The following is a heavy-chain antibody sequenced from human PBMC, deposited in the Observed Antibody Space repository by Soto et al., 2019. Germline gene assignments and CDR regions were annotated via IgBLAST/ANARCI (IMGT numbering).Heavy chain of an antibody. CDR1: GFTFSSFA. Sequence: EVQLLESGGGLVQPGGSLRLSCAASGFTFSSFAMNWVRQAPGKGLEWVSGISPSGASTDYADSVKGRFTISRDNSTNTLYLQMNSLRAEDTAVYYCAKAQRMTARFCSDFWGQGTLVTVSS. CDR3: AKAQRMTARFCSDF. CDR2: ISPSGAST. D-gene: IGHD2-15*01. V-gene: IGHV3-23*01. J-gene: IGHJ3*01.